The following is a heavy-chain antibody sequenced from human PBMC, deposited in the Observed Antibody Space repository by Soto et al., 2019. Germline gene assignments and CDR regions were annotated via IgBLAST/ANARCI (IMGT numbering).Heavy chain of an antibody. CDR1: GGSISSYY. J-gene: IGHJ4*02. V-gene: IGHV4-59*01. D-gene: IGHD3-9*01. CDR3: ARSPSDILTGYYLN. Sequence: SETLSLTCTVSGGSISSYYWSWIRQPPGKGLEWIGYIYYSGSTNYNPSLKSRVTISVDTSKNQFSLKLSSVTAADTAVYYCARSPSDILTGYYLNWGQGTLVTVS. CDR2: IYYSGST.